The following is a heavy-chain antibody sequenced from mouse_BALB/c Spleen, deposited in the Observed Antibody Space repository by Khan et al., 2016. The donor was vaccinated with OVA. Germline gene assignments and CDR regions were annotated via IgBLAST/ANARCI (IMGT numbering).Heavy chain of an antibody. J-gene: IGHJ2*01. CDR2: ISSGGTYT. CDR3: ARTPGYYGSNYFDY. CDR1: GFTFSNNA. D-gene: IGHD1-1*01. Sequence: EVELVESGGGLVKPGGSLKLSCTVSGFTFSNNAMSWVRQTPEKRLEWVATISSGGTYTSYPDSVRGRFTISRDNANNTLYLQMSSLRSEDTAMFYCARTPGYYGSNYFDYWGQGTTLTVSS. V-gene: IGHV5-9-3*01.